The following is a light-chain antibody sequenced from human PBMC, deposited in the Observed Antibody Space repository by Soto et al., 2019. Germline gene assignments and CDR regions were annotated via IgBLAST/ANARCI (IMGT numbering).Light chain of an antibody. J-gene: IGKJ2*01. V-gene: IGKV3-15*01. Sequence: EIVMTQSPATLSVSPGERATLSCSDSQSVSSNLAWYQQKPGQAPRLLIYGASTRATGIPARFSGSGSGTEFTLTISSLQSEDFAGYYCQQYNNWPPYTFGQGTKLEIK. CDR2: GAS. CDR1: QSVSSN. CDR3: QQYNNWPPYT.